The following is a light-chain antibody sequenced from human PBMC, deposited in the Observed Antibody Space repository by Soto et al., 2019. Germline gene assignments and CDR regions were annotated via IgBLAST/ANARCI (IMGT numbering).Light chain of an antibody. CDR1: QSVSSN. V-gene: IGKV3-15*01. J-gene: IGKJ4*01. CDR3: QQYNNWPPLT. CDR2: AAS. Sequence: EIVMTQSPATLSVSPGEGATLSCRASQSVSSNLAWYQQKPGQAPRILIYAASTRATGIPARFSGSGSGTELTLTISSLQSEDFAIYYCQQYNNWPPLTFGGGTKVEIK.